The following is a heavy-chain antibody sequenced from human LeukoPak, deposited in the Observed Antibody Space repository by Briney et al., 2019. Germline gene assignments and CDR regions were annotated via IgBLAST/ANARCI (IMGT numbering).Heavy chain of an antibody. V-gene: IGHV3-48*04. CDR2: IDTSSTTM. CDR1: GFTFNTYS. CDR3: ARDNWVDC. Sequence: GGSLRLSCAASGFTFNTYSMNWVRQAPGKGLEWVSFIDTSSTTMYYTDSVKGRFTISRDNAKNSLYLQMNSLKVEDTAIYYCARDNWVDCWGQGTLVTVSS. J-gene: IGHJ5*01.